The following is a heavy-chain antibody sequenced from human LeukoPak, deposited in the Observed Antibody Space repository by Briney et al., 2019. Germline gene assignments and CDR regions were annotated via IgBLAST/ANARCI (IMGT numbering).Heavy chain of an antibody. D-gene: IGHD1-26*01. Sequence: ASVKVSCKASGYTFTSYDINWVRQATGQGLEWMGWRNPNSGNTGYEQNFQGRVTMTRNTSITTAYMELSSLISEDTAVYYCARGPLGEVGIVRMDVWGQGTTVTVSS. CDR2: RNPNSGNT. CDR1: GYTFTSYD. J-gene: IGHJ6*02. V-gene: IGHV1-8*01. CDR3: ARGPLGEVGIVRMDV.